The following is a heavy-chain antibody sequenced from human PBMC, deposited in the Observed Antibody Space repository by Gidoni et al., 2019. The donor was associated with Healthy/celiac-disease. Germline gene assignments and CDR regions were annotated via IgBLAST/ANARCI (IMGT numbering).Heavy chain of an antibody. CDR3: VKDRKGVSGYYSYYFDY. Sequence: EVQLVESGGGLVQPGGSLRLSCSASGFTFSSYAMHWVRQAPGKGLEYVSAISSNGCSTYYADSVKGRFTISRDNSKNTLYLQMSSLRAEDTAVYYCVKDRKGVSGYYSYYFDYWGQGTLVTVSS. V-gene: IGHV3-64D*06. CDR1: GFTFSSYA. J-gene: IGHJ4*02. D-gene: IGHD3-22*01. CDR2: ISSNGCST.